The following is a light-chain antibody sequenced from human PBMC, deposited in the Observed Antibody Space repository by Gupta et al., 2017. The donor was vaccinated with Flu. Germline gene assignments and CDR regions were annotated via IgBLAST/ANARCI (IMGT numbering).Light chain of an antibody. CDR1: SSNIGSNT. CDR3: AAWDDSLNGVV. V-gene: IGLV1-44*01. CDR2: SNN. J-gene: IGLJ2*01. Sequence: SVLPQPPSASGTPGQRVTIPCSGSSSNIGSNTVNWYQQIPGTAPKLLIYSNNQRPSGVPDRFSGSKSGTSASLAISGLQSEDEADYYCAAWDDSLNGVVFGGGTKLTVL.